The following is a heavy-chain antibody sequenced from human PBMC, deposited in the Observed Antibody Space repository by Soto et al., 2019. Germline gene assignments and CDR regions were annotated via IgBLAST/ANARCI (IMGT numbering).Heavy chain of an antibody. D-gene: IGHD5-12*01. CDR1: GGSFSGYY. CDR3: AGERGTNIVATYYYYYMAV. CDR2: INHSGST. J-gene: IGHJ6*03. Sequence: KPSETLSLTCAVYGGSFSGYYWSWIRQPPGKGLEWIGEINHSGSTNYNPSLKSRVTISVDTSKNQFSLKLSSVTAADTAVYYCAGERGTNIVATYYYYYMAVWGKGTTVTVSS. V-gene: IGHV4-34*01.